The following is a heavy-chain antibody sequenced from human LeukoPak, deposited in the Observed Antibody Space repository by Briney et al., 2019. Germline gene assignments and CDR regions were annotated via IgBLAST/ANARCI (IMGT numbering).Heavy chain of an antibody. CDR1: GYDFTNYW. CDR2: IYPGDSDT. J-gene: IGHJ3*02. Sequence: GESLKISCTASGYDFTNYWIGWVRQMPGKGLEWMGIIYPGDSDTRYSPSFQGQVTISADKSISTAYLQWSSLKASDTAMYYCARRKYYDSSGYYSLYDAFDIWGQDTMVTVSS. V-gene: IGHV5-51*01. CDR3: ARRKYYDSSGYYSLYDAFDI. D-gene: IGHD3-22*01.